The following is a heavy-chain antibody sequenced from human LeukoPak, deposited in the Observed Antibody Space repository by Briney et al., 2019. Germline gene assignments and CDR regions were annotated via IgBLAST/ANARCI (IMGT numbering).Heavy chain of an antibody. CDR3: ARLREGSYHFDY. V-gene: IGHV1-2*02. Sequence: GASVKVSCKATENTFTVNYIQWMRHAPGQGLEWMGWINANSGGTKYAQKLQGRVTMTRDTSISTAYMELSRLRSDDTAVYYCARLREGSYHFDYWGQGTLVTVSS. CDR1: ENTFTVNY. J-gene: IGHJ4*02. D-gene: IGHD2-2*01. CDR2: INANSGGT.